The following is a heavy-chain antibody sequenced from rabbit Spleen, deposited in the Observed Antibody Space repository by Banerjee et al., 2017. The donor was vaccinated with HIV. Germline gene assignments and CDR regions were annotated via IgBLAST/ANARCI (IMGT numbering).Heavy chain of an antibody. D-gene: IGHD4-2*01. CDR1: GFSFSDRDV. CDR3: ARGLSAAGGGGSTYFNL. V-gene: IGHV1S45*01. J-gene: IGHJ4*01. CDR2: INTATGKA. Sequence: QEQLEESGGGLVKPEGSLTLTCKASGFSFSDRDVMCWVRQAPGKGLEWIACINTATGKAVYASWAKGRFTISETSSTTVTLQMTSLTAADTATYFCARGLSAAGGGGSTYFNLWGPGTLVTVS.